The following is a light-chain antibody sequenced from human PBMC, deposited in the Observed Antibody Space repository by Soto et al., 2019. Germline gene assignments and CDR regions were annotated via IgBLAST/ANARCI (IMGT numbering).Light chain of an antibody. CDR2: GAS. V-gene: IGKV3-20*01. J-gene: IGKJ4*01. CDR3: QQYGSSPGT. Sequence: IVMTQSPGTLSLSPGERATLSCRASQSVSIYLAWYQQKPGPAPRLLISGASSRATGIPDRFSGSGSGTDFTLTISRLEPEDFAVYYCQQYGSSPGTFGGGTKVEIK. CDR1: QSVSIY.